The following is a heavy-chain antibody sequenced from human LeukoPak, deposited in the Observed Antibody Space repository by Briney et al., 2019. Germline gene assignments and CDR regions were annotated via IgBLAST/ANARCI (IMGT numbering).Heavy chain of an antibody. CDR3: ARVSRALYYDSSGYYPRTYFDY. Sequence: SETLSLTCTVSGGSISSYYWSWIRQPLGKGLEWFGYIYYSGSTNYNPSLKSRVTISVDTSKNQFSLKLSSVTAADTAVYYCARVSRALYYDSSGYYPRTYFDYWGQGTLVTVSS. CDR1: GGSISSYY. V-gene: IGHV4-59*01. J-gene: IGHJ4*02. CDR2: IYYSGST. D-gene: IGHD3-22*01.